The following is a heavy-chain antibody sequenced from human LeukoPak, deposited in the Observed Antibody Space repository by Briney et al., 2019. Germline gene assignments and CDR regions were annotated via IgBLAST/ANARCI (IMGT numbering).Heavy chain of an antibody. CDR2: INPNSGGT. CDR1: GYTFTGYY. D-gene: IGHD3-3*01. J-gene: IGHJ3*02. V-gene: IGHV1-2*02. CDR3: ARDQKYYDFWSGLSRAFDI. Sequence: ASVKVSCKASGYTFTGYYMHWVRQAPGQGLEWMGWINPNSGGTNYAQKFQGRVTMTRDTSISTAYMELSRLRSDDTAVYYCARDQKYYDFWSGLSRAFDIWGQGTMVTVSS.